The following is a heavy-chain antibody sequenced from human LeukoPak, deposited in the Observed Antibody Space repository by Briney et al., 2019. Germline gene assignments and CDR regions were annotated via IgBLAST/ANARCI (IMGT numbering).Heavy chain of an antibody. V-gene: IGHV5-51*01. Sequence: GESLKISCKGSGYSFTSYWIGWVRQMPGKGLEWMGIIYPGDSDTRYSPSFQGQVTISADKSISTAYLQWSSLKASDTAMYYCARGERGGSSGYIHDHAFDIWGQGTMVTVSS. CDR3: ARGERGGSSGYIHDHAFDI. J-gene: IGHJ3*02. CDR1: GYSFTSYW. CDR2: IYPGDSDT. D-gene: IGHD3-22*01.